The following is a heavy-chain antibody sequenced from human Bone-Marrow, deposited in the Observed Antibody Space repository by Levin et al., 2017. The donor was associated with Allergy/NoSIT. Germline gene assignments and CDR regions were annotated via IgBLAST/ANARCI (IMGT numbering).Heavy chain of an antibody. D-gene: IGHD5-12*01. CDR2: FTGSGGDT. CDR1: GFTINKYG. J-gene: IGHJ5*02. Sequence: GESLKISCAASGFTINKYGITWVRQAPGKGLKWVSGFTGSGGDTHYADSVKGRFTISRDNSKNTVYLQMDSLRVEDTAIYYCARWNGYGDAWGQGTLVTVSS. V-gene: IGHV3-23*01. CDR3: ARWNGYGDA.